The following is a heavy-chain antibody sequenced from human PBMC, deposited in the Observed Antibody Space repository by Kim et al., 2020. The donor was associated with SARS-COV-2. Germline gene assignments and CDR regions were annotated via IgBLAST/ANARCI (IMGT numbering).Heavy chain of an antibody. V-gene: IGHV3-7*03. D-gene: IGHD3-10*01. CDR2: MNPGGSER. CDR3: ATPTVRAGYDF. CDR1: GFTFSAEW. J-gene: IGHJ4*02. Sequence: GGSLRLSCVASGFTFSAEWMAWVRQAPGKGLEWVANMNPGGSERHYGASVRGRFIISRDDAKNSVYLQMNSLRAEDSAVYYCATPTVRAGYDFWGQGT.